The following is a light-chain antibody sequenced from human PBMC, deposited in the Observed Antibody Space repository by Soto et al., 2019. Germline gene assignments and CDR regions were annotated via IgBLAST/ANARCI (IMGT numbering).Light chain of an antibody. CDR1: QSISSW. Sequence: DIQMTQSTSTLSAFVGDRVTITCRASQSISSWLAWYQQKPEKAPKLLIYKASSLESGVPSRFSGSGSGTEFTLTISSLQPDDFATYYCQQYNIYPHAFGQGTKLEIK. J-gene: IGKJ2*01. V-gene: IGKV1-5*03. CDR2: KAS. CDR3: QQYNIYPHA.